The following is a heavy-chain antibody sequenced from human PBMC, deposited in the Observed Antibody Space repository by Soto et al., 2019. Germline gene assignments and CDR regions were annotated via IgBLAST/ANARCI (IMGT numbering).Heavy chain of an antibody. D-gene: IGHD6-13*01. CDR1: GGSISSSSYY. CDR2: IYYSGST. CDR3: ASPPYARDSSSWYLWYFDL. Sequence: QLQLQESGPGLVKPSETLSLTCTVSGGSISSSSYYWGWIRQPPGKGLEWIGSIYYSGSTYYNPSLKSRVPITVDTSKNQFSLKLSSVPAADTAVYYCASPPYARDSSSWYLWYFDLWGRGTLVTVSS. V-gene: IGHV4-39*01. J-gene: IGHJ2*01.